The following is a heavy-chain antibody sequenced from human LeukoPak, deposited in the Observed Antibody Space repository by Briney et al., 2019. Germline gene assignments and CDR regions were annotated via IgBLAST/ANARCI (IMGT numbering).Heavy chain of an antibody. CDR2: IRSGGTST. D-gene: IGHD2-15*01. CDR1: ELRFTDYS. J-gene: IGHJ4*02. CDR3: ASEYRDISC. V-gene: IGHV3-21*01. Sequence: AGGSLRLSCVASELRFTDYSMNWVRQAPGKGLEWVSSIRSGGTSTYYADSVKGRFTISRDNAQNSLYLQLDTLRVEDTAVYYCASEYRDISCWGQGTLVTVSS.